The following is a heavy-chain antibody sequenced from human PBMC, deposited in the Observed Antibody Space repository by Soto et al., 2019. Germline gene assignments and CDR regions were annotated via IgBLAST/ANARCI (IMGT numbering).Heavy chain of an antibody. D-gene: IGHD3-16*01. J-gene: IGHJ3*02. V-gene: IGHV3-64*01. CDR2: ISSNGGST. Sequence: EVQLVESGGGLVQPGGSLRLSCAASGFTFSSYAMHWVRQAPGKGLEYVSAISSNGGSTYYANSVKGRFTISRDNSKNAVYLQMGSLRAEDMAVYYCARQMGHYDYVWGSYAFDIWGQGTMVTVSS. CDR3: ARQMGHYDYVWGSYAFDI. CDR1: GFTFSSYA.